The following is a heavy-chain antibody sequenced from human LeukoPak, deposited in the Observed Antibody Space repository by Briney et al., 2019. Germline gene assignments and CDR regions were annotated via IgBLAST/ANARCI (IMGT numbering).Heavy chain of an antibody. J-gene: IGHJ3*02. CDR1: GFTFSSYG. CDR3: AKDIRGYERPLPDAFDI. V-gene: IGHV3-30*18. CDR2: ISYDGSNK. Sequence: GGSLRPSCAASGFTFSSYGMHWVRQAPGKGLEWVAVISYDGSNKYYADSVKGRFTISRDNSKNTLYLQMNSLRAEDTAVYYCAKDIRGYERPLPDAFDIWGQGTMVTVSS. D-gene: IGHD3-16*01.